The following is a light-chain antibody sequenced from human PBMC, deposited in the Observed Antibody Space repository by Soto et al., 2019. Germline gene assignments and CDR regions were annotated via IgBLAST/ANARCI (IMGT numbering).Light chain of an antibody. CDR2: DAS. Sequence: DLPLTPSPSSLSASVGDRVTITCQASQDISNYLNWYQQKPGKAPKLLIYDASNLETGVPSRFSGSGSGTDCTFTISSLQPEDIATYYCQQYDNLPPFTVGPGTKVDIK. V-gene: IGKV1-33*01. CDR3: QQYDNLPPFT. J-gene: IGKJ3*01. CDR1: QDISNY.